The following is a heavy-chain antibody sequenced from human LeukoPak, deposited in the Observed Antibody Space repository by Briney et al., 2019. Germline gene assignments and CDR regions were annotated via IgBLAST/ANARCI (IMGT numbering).Heavy chain of an antibody. V-gene: IGHV4-34*01. J-gene: IGHJ4*02. D-gene: IGHD3-10*01. CDR3: ARGPRSYYYGSGSYYNRGYYFDY. Sequence: KASETLSLTCAVYGGSFNGYYWSWIRQPPGKGLEWIGEINHSGSTNYNPSLKSRVTISVDTSKNQFSLKLSSVTAADTAVYYCARGPRSYYYGSGSYYNRGYYFDYWGQGTLVTVSS. CDR2: INHSGST. CDR1: GGSFNGYY.